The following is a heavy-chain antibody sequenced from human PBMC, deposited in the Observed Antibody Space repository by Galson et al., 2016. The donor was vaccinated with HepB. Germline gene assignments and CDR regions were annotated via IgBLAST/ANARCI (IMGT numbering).Heavy chain of an antibody. D-gene: IGHD2-2*01. CDR1: GGSTASGGYY. Sequence: TLSLTCTVSGGSTASGGYYLSWIRQFPGKGLEWIGYIYYSGSTHYNPSLKSRVTISVESTKNQFSLKLSSVTAADTAVYYCARLCISTSCYDGGFDYWGQGTLVTVSS. CDR3: ARLCISTSCYDGGFDY. J-gene: IGHJ4*02. V-gene: IGHV4-31*03. CDR2: IYYSGST.